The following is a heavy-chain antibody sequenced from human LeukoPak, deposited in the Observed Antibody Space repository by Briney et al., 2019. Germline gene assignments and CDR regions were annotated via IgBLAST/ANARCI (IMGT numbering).Heavy chain of an antibody. CDR1: GYTFTSYY. D-gene: IGHD6-19*01. Sequence: GASVKVSCKASGYTFTSYYMHWVRQAPGQGLEWMGGFDPEDGETIYAQKFQGRVTMTEDTSTDTAYMELSSLRSEDTAVYYCAMFRFIGSGWPLANQYFQHWGQGTLVTVSS. CDR2: FDPEDGET. J-gene: IGHJ1*01. CDR3: AMFRFIGSGWPLANQYFQH. V-gene: IGHV1-24*01.